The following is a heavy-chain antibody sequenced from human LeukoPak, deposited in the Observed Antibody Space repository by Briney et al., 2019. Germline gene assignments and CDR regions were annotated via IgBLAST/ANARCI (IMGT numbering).Heavy chain of an antibody. Sequence: GWSLRLSCAASGFTFSSYAMSWVRQTPGKGLDWVSAISDSGRNTYYADFVKGRFTVSRDDSKNTLYLQMNSLRAEDTAVYYCAAGWYFDFRGQGALVTVSS. CDR3: AAGWYFDF. V-gene: IGHV3-23*01. CDR2: ISDSGRNT. D-gene: IGHD2-15*01. CDR1: GFTFSSYA. J-gene: IGHJ4*02.